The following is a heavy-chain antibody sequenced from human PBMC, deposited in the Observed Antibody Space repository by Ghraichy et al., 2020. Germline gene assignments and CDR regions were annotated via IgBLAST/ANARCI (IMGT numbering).Heavy chain of an antibody. Sequence: GGSLRLSCAASGFTFSSYGMHWVRQALGKGLEWVAVISYDVSNKYYADSVKGRFTISRDNSKNTLYLQMNSLRAEDTAVYYCAKVPGDSSGYYKYWGQGTLVTVSS. J-gene: IGHJ4*02. CDR2: ISYDVSNK. D-gene: IGHD3-22*01. CDR3: AKVPGDSSGYYKY. V-gene: IGHV3-30*18. CDR1: GFTFSSYG.